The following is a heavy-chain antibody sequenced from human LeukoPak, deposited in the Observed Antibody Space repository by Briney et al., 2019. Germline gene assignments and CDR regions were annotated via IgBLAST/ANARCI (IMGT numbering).Heavy chain of an antibody. V-gene: IGHV3-23*01. CDR1: GFVFSSYA. J-gene: IGHJ4*02. CDR3: AKSYFYDSSGYYDPLQYYFDY. Sequence: GGSLRLSCAASGFVFSSYAMSWVRQALGKGLEWVSAPGKGLEWVSAISGSGGSTYYADSVKGRFTISRDSSKSTLYLQMNSLRAEDTAVYYCAKSYFYDSSGYYDPLQYYFDYWGQGTLVTVSS. D-gene: IGHD3-22*01. CDR2: ISGSGGST.